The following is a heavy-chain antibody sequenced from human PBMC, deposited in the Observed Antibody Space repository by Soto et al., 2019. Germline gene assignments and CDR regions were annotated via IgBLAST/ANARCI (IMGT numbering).Heavy chain of an antibody. CDR3: ARDLASSDNDDFYGMDG. J-gene: IGHJ6*02. CDR2: IYPGDSDT. V-gene: IGHV5-51*01. CDR1: GYSFTSYW. Sequence: GESLKISCKGSGYSFTSYWLVWGRQMPCKGLEWLGIIYPGDSDTTYSPSFQGQVTISADKSISTAYLQWSSLKASDTAMYYCARDLASSDNDDFYGMDGWGQGATVTVSS. D-gene: IGHD4-17*01.